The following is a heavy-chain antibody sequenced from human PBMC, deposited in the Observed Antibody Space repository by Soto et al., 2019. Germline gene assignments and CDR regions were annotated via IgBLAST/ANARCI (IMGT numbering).Heavy chain of an antibody. Sequence: SVKVSCKASGLTFTSSAFQWVRQARGQRLEWIGWIAVGSGYTNYAQRFQDRDTLTRDMSTATTYMELSRLTSEDTAIYYCAADATAWQQMVPSDYWGQGTLVTVSS. CDR3: AADATAWQQMVPSDY. CDR2: IAVGSGYT. V-gene: IGHV1-58*01. D-gene: IGHD2-8*01. CDR1: GLTFTSSA. J-gene: IGHJ4*02.